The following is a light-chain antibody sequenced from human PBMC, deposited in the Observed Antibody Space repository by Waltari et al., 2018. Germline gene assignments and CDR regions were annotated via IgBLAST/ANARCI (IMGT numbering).Light chain of an antibody. J-gene: IGKJ2*01. Sequence: DIVMTQSTDSLAVSLGERATINCKSSQSLLYSSNEKNYLAWYQQKPGQRPKLLMYWSSTRESGVPDRFSGSGSGTNFSLIINSLQAEDVAVYFCHQYYSIPSTFGQGTKLEIK. V-gene: IGKV4-1*01. CDR2: WSS. CDR3: HQYYSIPST. CDR1: QSLLYSSNEKNY.